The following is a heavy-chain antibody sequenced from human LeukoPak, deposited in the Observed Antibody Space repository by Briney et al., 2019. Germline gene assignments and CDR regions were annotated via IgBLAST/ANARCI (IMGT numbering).Heavy chain of an antibody. CDR3: ARGLGCGGDCYYGLDV. J-gene: IGHJ6*04. CDR2: ISGSGAKT. Sequence: GGSPRLSCEASGFTFRNYAMTWVRQAPGKGLEWVSAISGSGAKTYYADSVKGRFTISRDNSRNTLYLQMNSLRVEDTAVYYCARGLGCGGDCYYGLDVWGKGTTVTVSS. CDR1: GFTFRNYA. V-gene: IGHV3-23*01. D-gene: IGHD2-21*01.